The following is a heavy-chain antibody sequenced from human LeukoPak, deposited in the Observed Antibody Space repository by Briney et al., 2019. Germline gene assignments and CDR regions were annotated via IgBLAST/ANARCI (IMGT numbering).Heavy chain of an antibody. V-gene: IGHV3-33*01. D-gene: IGHD6-13*01. CDR2: IWYDGSNK. Sequence: GGSLRLSCAASGFTFSSYGMHWVRQAPGKGLEWVAVIWYDGSNKYYADSVKGRFTISRDNSKNTLYLQMNSLRAEDTAVYYCAREIERSSCPSFDYWGQGTLVTVSS. CDR3: AREIERSSCPSFDY. CDR1: GFTFSSYG. J-gene: IGHJ4*02.